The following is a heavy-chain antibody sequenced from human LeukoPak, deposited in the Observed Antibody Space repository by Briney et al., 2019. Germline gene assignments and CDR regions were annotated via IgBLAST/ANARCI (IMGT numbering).Heavy chain of an antibody. D-gene: IGHD6-13*01. V-gene: IGHV5-51*01. J-gene: IGHJ4*02. Sequence: GESLKISYKGSGYSFATYWIAWVRQMPGKGLEWMGIIYPDESNIRYSPSFRGQVTISADKSISTAYLQWSSLKASDTAIYYCARPPSRGYSSSFEYWGQGTLVTVSS. CDR1: GYSFATYW. CDR3: ARPPSRGYSSSFEY. CDR2: IYPDESNI.